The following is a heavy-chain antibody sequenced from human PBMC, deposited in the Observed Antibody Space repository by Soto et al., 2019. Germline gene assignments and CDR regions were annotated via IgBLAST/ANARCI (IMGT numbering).Heavy chain of an antibody. V-gene: IGHV3-23*01. CDR1: GFTFSSYA. D-gene: IGHD3-10*01. J-gene: IGHJ6*02. Sequence: EVQLLESGGGLVQPGGSLRLSCAASGFTFSSYAMSWVRQAPGKGLEWVSAISGSGGSTYYADSVKGRFTISRDNSKNTLYLQMNSLRAEDTAVYYCAKDLKRARWFGELPCYGMDVWGQGTTVTVSS. CDR2: ISGSGGST. CDR3: AKDLKRARWFGELPCYGMDV.